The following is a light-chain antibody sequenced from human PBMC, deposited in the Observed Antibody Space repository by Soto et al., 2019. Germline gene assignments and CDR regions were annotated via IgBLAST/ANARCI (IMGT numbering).Light chain of an antibody. CDR3: QQRSNWPGT. CDR1: QSLSSSY. V-gene: IGKV3D-20*02. CDR2: DAS. J-gene: IGKJ1*01. Sequence: EIVLTQSLGTLSLSPGERATLSCRASQSLSSSYLAWYQQKSGQAPRLLIYDASNRATGIPARFSGSGSGTDFTLTISSLEPKDFAVYYCQQRSNWPGTFGQGTKVDIK.